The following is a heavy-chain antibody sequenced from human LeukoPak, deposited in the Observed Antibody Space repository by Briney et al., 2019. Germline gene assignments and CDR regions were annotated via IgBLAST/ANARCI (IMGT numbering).Heavy chain of an antibody. D-gene: IGHD4-23*01. Sequence: GGSLRLSCAASGFTFSSYSMNWVRQAPGKGLEWVSSISSSSSYTYYADSVKGRVTISRDNAKNSLYLQMNSLRAEDTAVYYCARTLTVVTPGYFDYWGQGTLVTVSS. J-gene: IGHJ4*02. CDR1: GFTFSSYS. V-gene: IGHV3-21*01. CDR3: ARTLTVVTPGYFDY. CDR2: ISSSSSYT.